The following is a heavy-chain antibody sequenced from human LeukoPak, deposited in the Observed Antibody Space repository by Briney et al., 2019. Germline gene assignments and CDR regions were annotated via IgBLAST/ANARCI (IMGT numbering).Heavy chain of an antibody. D-gene: IGHD3-10*01. V-gene: IGHV1-18*04. CDR1: GYTFTSYG. Sequence: ASVKVSCTPSGYTFTSYGTRWVRQAPGQGLEWMGWISAYNGNTNYAQKLQGRVTMTTDTSSSTAYMELRSLRSDDTAVYYCARDLGDWFDPWGQGTLVTVSS. J-gene: IGHJ5*02. CDR2: ISAYNGNT. CDR3: ARDLGDWFDP.